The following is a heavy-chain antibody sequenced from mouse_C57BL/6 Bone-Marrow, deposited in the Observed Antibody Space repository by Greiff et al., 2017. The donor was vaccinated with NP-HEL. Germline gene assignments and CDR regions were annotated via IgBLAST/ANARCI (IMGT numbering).Heavy chain of an antibody. CDR1: GFNIKDDY. CDR2: IDPENGDT. CDR3: TSNYPFAY. J-gene: IGHJ3*01. V-gene: IGHV14-4*01. Sequence: EVQLQQSGAELVRPGASVTLSCTASGFNIKDDYMHWVKQRPEQGLEWIGWIDPENGDTEYASKFQGKATITADTSSNTAYLQLSSLTSEDTAVYYCTSNYPFAYWGQGTLVTVSA. D-gene: IGHD2-1*01.